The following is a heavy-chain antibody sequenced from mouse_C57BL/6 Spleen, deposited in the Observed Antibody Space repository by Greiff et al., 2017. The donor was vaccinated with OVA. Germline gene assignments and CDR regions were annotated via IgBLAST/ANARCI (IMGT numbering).Heavy chain of an antibody. V-gene: IGHV1-15*01. D-gene: IGHD3-2*01. CDR2: IDPETGGT. CDR3: NLDSKYFDY. Sequence: VKLQESGAELVRPGASVTLSCKASGYTFTDYEMHWVKQTPVHGLEWIGAIDPETGGTAYNQKFKGKAILTADKSSSTAYMELRSLTSEDSAVYYCNLDSKYFDYWGQGTTLTVSS. J-gene: IGHJ2*01. CDR1: GYTFTDYE.